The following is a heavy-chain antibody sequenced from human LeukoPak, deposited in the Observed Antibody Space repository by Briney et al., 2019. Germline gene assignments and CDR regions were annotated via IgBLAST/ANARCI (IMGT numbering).Heavy chain of an antibody. J-gene: IGHJ4*02. CDR2: IYYSGST. CDR1: GGSISSSSYY. Sequence: PSETLSLTCTVSGGSISSSSYYWGWIRQPPGKGLEWIGSIYYSGSTYYNPSLKSRVTISVDTSKNQFSLKLSSVTAADTAVYYCARAWSGYYTGNDYWGQGTLVTVSS. CDR3: ARAWSGYYTGNDY. V-gene: IGHV4-39*07. D-gene: IGHD3-3*01.